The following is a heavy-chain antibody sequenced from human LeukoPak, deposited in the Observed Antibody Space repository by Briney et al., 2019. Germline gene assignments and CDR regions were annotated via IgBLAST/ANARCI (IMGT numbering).Heavy chain of an antibody. D-gene: IGHD5-24*01. Sequence: ASVKLSCKASGYTFTDNYINWVRQAPGQGLEWMGWINPNSGGTNYAQKFQGRVTMSRDTSINTAYMELSSLRSDDTAVYYCARSKMSDYWGQGTRVTVPS. CDR1: GYTFTDNY. J-gene: IGHJ4*02. CDR3: ARSKMSDY. CDR2: INPNSGGT. V-gene: IGHV1-2*02.